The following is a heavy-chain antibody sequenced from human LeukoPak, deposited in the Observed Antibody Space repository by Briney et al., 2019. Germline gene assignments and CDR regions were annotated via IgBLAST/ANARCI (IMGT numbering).Heavy chain of an antibody. D-gene: IGHD1-1*01. Sequence: GGSLRLSCAASGFTFSSYAMSWVRQAPGKGLEWVSAISGSGGSTYYADSVKGRFTISRDNAKNSLYLQMNSLRDEDTAVYYCARDPDRTTLFDYWGQGTLVTVSS. CDR2: ISGSGGST. J-gene: IGHJ4*02. CDR1: GFTFSSYA. V-gene: IGHV3-23*01. CDR3: ARDPDRTTLFDY.